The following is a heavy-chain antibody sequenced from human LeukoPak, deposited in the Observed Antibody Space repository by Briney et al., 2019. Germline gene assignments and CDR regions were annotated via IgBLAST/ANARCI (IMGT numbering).Heavy chain of an antibody. V-gene: IGHV3-53*01. CDR1: GFTVSSNY. CDR2: IYSGGST. Sequence: GGSLRLPCAASGFTVSSNYMSWVRQAPGKGLEWVSVIYSGGSTYYADSVKGRFSISRDNSKNTLYLQMNSLRAEDTAVYYCARAAPYSGDDYSDYWGQGTLVTVSS. CDR3: ARAAPYSGDDYSDY. J-gene: IGHJ4*02. D-gene: IGHD5-12*01.